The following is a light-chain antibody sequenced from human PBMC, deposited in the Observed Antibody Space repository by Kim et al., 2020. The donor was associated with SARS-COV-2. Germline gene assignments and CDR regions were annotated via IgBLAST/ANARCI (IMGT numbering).Light chain of an antibody. Sequence: SVTSAWTGSRGDVGGDDYVTWYQQKPGKAPRLVIYGVSKRPSGVPDRFSGSRSGNTASLTVSGPQAGDEADYYCSSYAGSDNVVFGGGTQLTVL. J-gene: IGLJ2*01. V-gene: IGLV2-8*01. CDR2: GVS. CDR1: RGDVGGDDY. CDR3: SSYAGSDNVV.